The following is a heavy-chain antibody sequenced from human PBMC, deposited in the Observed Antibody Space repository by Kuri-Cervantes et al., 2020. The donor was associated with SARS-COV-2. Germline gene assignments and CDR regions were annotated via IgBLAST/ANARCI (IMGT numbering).Heavy chain of an antibody. CDR2: ISYNGSNK. CDR1: GFTFSNYG. Sequence: GGSLRLSCAASGFTFSNYGMHWVRQAPGKGLEWVAVISYNGSNKYYADSVKGRFTISRDNSKNTLYLQMDSLRAEDTAVYYCARRSGSYYSYYFDYWGQGTLVTVSS. D-gene: IGHD1-26*01. CDR3: ARRSGSYYSYYFDY. J-gene: IGHJ4*02. V-gene: IGHV3-30*03.